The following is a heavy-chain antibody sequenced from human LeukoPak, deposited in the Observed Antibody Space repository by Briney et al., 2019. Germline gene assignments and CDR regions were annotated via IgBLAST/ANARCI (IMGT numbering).Heavy chain of an antibody. Sequence: GGSLRLSCAASGFTFSSYGMHWVRQAPGKGLEWVAVIWYDGNSRNYADSVKGRFTISRDNSKNTLYLQMSSLRAEDTAVYYCARPPTAMVTVGIDYWGQGTLVTVSS. CDR1: GFTFSSYG. CDR3: ARPPTAMVTVGIDY. J-gene: IGHJ4*02. V-gene: IGHV3-33*01. D-gene: IGHD5-18*01. CDR2: IWYDGNSR.